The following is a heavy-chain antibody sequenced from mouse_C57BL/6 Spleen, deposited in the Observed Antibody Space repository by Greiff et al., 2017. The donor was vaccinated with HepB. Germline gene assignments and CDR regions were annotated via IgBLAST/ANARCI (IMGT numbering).Heavy chain of an antibody. CDR2: ISDGGSYT. D-gene: IGHD3-2*02. V-gene: IGHV5-4*01. Sequence: DVHLVESGGGLVKPGGSLKLSCAASGFTFSSYAMSWVRQTPEKRLEWVATISDGGSYTYYPDNVKGRFTISRDNAKNNLYLQMSHLKSEDTAMYYGARVQLRLDYAMDYWGQGTSVTVSS. CDR3: ARVQLRLDYAMDY. J-gene: IGHJ4*01. CDR1: GFTFSSYA.